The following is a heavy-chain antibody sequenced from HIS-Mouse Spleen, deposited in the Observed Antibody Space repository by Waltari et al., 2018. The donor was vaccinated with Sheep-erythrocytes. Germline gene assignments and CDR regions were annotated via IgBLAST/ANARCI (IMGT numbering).Heavy chain of an antibody. CDR3: AKDISRNIVVVPAAVGDY. CDR1: GFSFDDYA. D-gene: IGHD2-2*01. J-gene: IGHJ4*02. Sequence: EVQLVESGGGLVQPGRSLRLSCAASGFSFDDYAMHWVRQAPGKGLGWVVGISCNSGNIGDEDSVKGRVTISRDNAKNSLYLQMNSLRAEDTALYYCAKDISRNIVVVPAAVGDYWGQGTLVTVSS. V-gene: IGHV3-9*01. CDR2: ISCNSGNI.